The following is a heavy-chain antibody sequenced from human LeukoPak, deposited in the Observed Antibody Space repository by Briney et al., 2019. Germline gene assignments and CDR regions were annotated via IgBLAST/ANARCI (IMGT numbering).Heavy chain of an antibody. CDR3: ARDKRPYYDISPYYFDY. CDR1: GGTFSSYT. J-gene: IGHJ4*02. CDR2: IIPILGIA. D-gene: IGHD3-9*01. Sequence: GSSVKVSCKASGGTFSSYTISWVRQAPGQGLEWMGRIIPILGIANYAQKFQGRVTITADKSTSTAYMELSSLRSEDTAVYYCARDKRPYYDISPYYFDYWGQGTLVTVSS. V-gene: IGHV1-69*04.